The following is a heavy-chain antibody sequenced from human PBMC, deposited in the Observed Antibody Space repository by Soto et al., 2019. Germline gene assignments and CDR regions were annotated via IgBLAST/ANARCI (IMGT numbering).Heavy chain of an antibody. CDR2: IRGSGGST. Sequence: GGSLRLSCAASGFTFSSYAMSWVRQAPGKGLEWVSAIRGSGGSTYYADSVKGRFTISRDNSKNTLYLQMNSLRAEDTAVYYCANYGGVVLLDFIPSWGQGTLVTVSS. J-gene: IGHJ4*02. V-gene: IGHV3-23*01. D-gene: IGHD3-16*01. CDR1: GFTFSSYA. CDR3: ANYGGVVLLDFIPS.